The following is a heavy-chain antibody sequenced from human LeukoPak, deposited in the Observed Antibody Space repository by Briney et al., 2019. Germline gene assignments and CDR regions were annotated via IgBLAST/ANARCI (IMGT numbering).Heavy chain of an antibody. D-gene: IGHD1-26*01. CDR2: ISGSSSYI. CDR1: GFTFSSYG. CDR3: ARDTRVGATGQTYNY. V-gene: IGHV3-21*01. Sequence: GGSLRLSCGAPGFTFSSYGMNWVRQAPGKGLEWVSSISGSSSYIYYADSVKGRFTISRDNAKNSLYLQMNSLRAEDTAVYYCARDTRVGATGQTYNYWGQGTLVTVSS. J-gene: IGHJ4*02.